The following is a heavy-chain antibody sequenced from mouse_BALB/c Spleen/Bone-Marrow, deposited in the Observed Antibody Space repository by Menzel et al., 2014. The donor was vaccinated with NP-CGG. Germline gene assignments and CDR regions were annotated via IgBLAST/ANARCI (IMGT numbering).Heavy chain of an antibody. CDR2: IWSGGST. CDR3: ARNYYGSSYYAMDY. V-gene: IGHV2-2*02. Sequence: VQLQQSGPGLVQPSQSLSITCTVSGFSLTSYGVHWVRQSPGKGLEWLGVIWSGGSTDYNAAFISRLSISKDNSKSQVFFKMNSLQANDTAVYYCARNYYGSSYYAMDYWGQGTSVTVSS. J-gene: IGHJ4*01. D-gene: IGHD1-1*01. CDR1: GFSLTSYG.